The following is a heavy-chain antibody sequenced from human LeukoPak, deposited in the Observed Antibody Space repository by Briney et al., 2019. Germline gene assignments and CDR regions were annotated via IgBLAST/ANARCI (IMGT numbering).Heavy chain of an antibody. V-gene: IGHV3-21*04. Sequence: GGSLRLSCAASGFTFSSYSMNWVRQAPGKGLEWVSSISSSSSYIYYADSVKGRFTISRDDSKNTLYLQMNSLRAEDTAVYYCAKGLIAVAGTATNWFDPWGQGTLVTVSS. D-gene: IGHD6-19*01. CDR2: ISSSSSYI. CDR3: AKGLIAVAGTATNWFDP. CDR1: GFTFSSYS. J-gene: IGHJ5*02.